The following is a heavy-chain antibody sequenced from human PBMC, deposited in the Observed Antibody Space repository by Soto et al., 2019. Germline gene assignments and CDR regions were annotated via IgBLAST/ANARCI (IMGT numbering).Heavy chain of an antibody. CDR1: GFTFSSYA. J-gene: IGHJ6*02. CDR3: AKDYLSGSYYQYYYYGMDV. D-gene: IGHD3-10*01. Sequence: PGGSLRLSCAASGFTFSSYAMSWVRQAPGKGLEWVSAISGSGGSTYYADSVKGRFTISRDNSKNTLYLQMNSLRAEDTAVYYCAKDYLSGSYYQYYYYGMDVWGQGTTVTVSS. V-gene: IGHV3-23*01. CDR2: ISGSGGST.